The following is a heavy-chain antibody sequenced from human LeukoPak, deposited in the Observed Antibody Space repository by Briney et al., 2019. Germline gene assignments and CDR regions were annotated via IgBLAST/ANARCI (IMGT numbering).Heavy chain of an antibody. D-gene: IGHD6-13*01. V-gene: IGHV3-30*03. CDR2: ISYDGSNK. CDR3: ARDRTHSSSSSTWLDY. J-gene: IGHJ4*02. Sequence: PGRSLRLSCAASGFTFSSYGMHWVRQAPGKGLEWVAVISYDGSNKYYADSVKGRFTISRDNARNSLYLQMSSLRAEDTAVYYCARDRTHSSSSSTWLDYWGQGTLVTVSS. CDR1: GFTFSSYG.